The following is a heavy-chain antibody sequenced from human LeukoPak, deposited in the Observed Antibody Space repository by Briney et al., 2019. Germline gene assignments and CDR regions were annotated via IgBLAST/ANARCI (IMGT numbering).Heavy chain of an antibody. CDR2: IHYIGTT. V-gene: IGHV4-39*01. Sequence: PSETLSLTCTVSGGSISSSSHNWAWIRQPPGKGLEWIGSIHYIGTTPCNPSLKSRVAISVDTSKNQFSLKLSSVTAAGTAVYYCARQWIPAPNDYWGQGTPVTVSS. J-gene: IGHJ4*02. CDR1: GGSISSSSHN. CDR3: ARQWIPAPNDY. D-gene: IGHD5-12*01.